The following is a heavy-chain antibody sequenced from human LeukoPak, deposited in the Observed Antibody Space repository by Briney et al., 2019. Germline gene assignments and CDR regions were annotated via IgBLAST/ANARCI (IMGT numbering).Heavy chain of an antibody. V-gene: IGHV3-30-3*01. CDR3: AKAGDYYDSSGYYTNWFDP. CDR1: GFTFSNYA. CDR2: ISYDGSTK. Sequence: GGSLRLSCADSGFTFSNYAMHWVRQTPGKGLEWVAVISYDGSTKYYADSVKGRFIISRDNSKNTLYLQMNTLRPEDTAVYYCAKAGDYYDSSGYYTNWFDPWGQGTLVTVSS. D-gene: IGHD3-22*01. J-gene: IGHJ5*02.